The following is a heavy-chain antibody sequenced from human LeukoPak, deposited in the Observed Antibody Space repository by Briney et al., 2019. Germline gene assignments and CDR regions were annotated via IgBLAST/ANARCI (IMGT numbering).Heavy chain of an antibody. Sequence: GESLKISCKGSGYSFTSYWIGWVRQMPGKGLEWMGIIYPGDSDTRYSPSFQGQVTISADKSISTAYLQWSSPKASDTAMYYCARQKGEWELLRLRKTYYFDYWGQGTLVTVSS. CDR3: ARQKGEWELLRLRKTYYFDY. D-gene: IGHD1-26*01. CDR1: GYSFTSYW. CDR2: IYPGDSDT. V-gene: IGHV5-51*01. J-gene: IGHJ4*02.